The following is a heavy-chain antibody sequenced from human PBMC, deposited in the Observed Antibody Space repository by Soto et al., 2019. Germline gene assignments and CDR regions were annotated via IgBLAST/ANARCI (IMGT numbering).Heavy chain of an antibody. Sequence: GSLRISCAASGFTFSSYEMNWVRQAPGKGLEWVSYISSSGSTIYYADSVKGRFTISRDNAKNSLYLQMNSLRAEDTAVYYCARERHNWNGLDYWGQGTLVTVSS. CDR3: ARERHNWNGLDY. CDR1: GFTFSSYE. CDR2: ISSSGSTI. J-gene: IGHJ4*02. D-gene: IGHD1-20*01. V-gene: IGHV3-48*03.